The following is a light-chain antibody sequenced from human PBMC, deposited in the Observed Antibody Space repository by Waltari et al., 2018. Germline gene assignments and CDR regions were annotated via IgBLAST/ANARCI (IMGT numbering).Light chain of an antibody. V-gene: IGLV1-44*01. J-gene: IGLJ1*01. CDR3: AAWDDSLNGLYV. Sequence: QSVLTQPPSASGTPGQRVTIPCSGSSSNIGSNTVTWYQQLPGTAPKLLIYSNNQRPSAVPARFSGSKSGTSTSLAIGGLQSEDEADYYCAAWDDSLNGLYVFGTGTKVTVL. CDR2: SNN. CDR1: SSNIGSNT.